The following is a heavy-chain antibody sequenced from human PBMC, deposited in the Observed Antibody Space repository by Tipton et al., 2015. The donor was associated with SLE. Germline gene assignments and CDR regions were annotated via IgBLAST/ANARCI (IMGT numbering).Heavy chain of an antibody. CDR1: GGSISSYY. Sequence: TLSLTCTVSGGSISSYYWSWFRQPPGKGLEWIGYIYYSGSTNYNPSLKSRVTISVDTSKNQFSLKLSSVTAADTAVYYCARVRPATVGAFEIWGQGTMVTVSS. CDR2: IYYSGST. CDR3: ARVRPATVGAFEI. V-gene: IGHV4-59*01. J-gene: IGHJ3*02. D-gene: IGHD4-11*01.